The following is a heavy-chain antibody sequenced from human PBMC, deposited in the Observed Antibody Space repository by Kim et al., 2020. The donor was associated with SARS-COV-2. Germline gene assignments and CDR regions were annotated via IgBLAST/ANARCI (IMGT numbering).Heavy chain of an antibody. CDR3: ARDRSSRY. CDR2: IKEDGGQT. D-gene: IGHD2-2*01. Sequence: GGSLRLSCAASGFTFSNYWMTWVRQAPGKGLEWVANIKEDGGQTYYVDSVKGRFTISRDNAKNSLFLHMNNLRAEDTALYYCARDRSSRYWCQGTLVTVSS. V-gene: IGHV3-7*01. CDR1: GFTFSNYW. J-gene: IGHJ4*02.